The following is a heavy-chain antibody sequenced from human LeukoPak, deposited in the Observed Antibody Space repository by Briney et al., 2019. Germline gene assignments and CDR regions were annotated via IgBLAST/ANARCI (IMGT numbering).Heavy chain of an antibody. CDR1: GYTFTSYD. J-gene: IGHJ5*01. CDR2: MNPNCGNT. CDR3: ARVVSGGWSDS. D-gene: IGHD2-15*01. Sequence: ASVKVSCKASGYTFTSYDINWVRQATGQGLEWMGWMNPNCGNTGYAQKFEGRVTMTRSTSVSTAYMELSSLGSEDTAVYYCARVVSGGWSDSWGQGTLVTVSS. V-gene: IGHV1-8*01.